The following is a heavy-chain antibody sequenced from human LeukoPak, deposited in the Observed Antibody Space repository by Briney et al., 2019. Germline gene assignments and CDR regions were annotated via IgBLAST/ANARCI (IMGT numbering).Heavy chain of an antibody. Sequence: SGGSLRLSCAASGFTFSTYTMAWVRQAPGGGLEWVSDISGDGYSTYYADSVKGRFAISRDNSKSTLYLQMNSLRAEDTAVYYCAKDFGRNLGGPGYWGRGTRVTVSS. V-gene: IGHV3-23*01. D-gene: IGHD3-10*01. CDR1: GFTFSTYT. CDR2: ISGDGYST. J-gene: IGHJ4*02. CDR3: AKDFGRNLGGPGY.